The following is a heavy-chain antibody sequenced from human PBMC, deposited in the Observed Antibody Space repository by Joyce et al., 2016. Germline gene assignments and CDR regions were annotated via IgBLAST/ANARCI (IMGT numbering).Heavy chain of an antibody. J-gene: IGHJ4*02. CDR1: GYAFISYY. V-gene: IGHV1-46*01. D-gene: IGHD2-2*01. Sequence: QVQLVQSGAEVKKPGASVRVSCKASGYAFISYYVPWVRQAPGQGLDWMGIINPGGGDTNYAQKFLGRVTLNRDTSTNTVYLDLSSLRSEDTAIYYCARALVPAAAYDFWGQGTLVTVSS. CDR3: ARALVPAAAYDF. CDR2: INPGGGDT.